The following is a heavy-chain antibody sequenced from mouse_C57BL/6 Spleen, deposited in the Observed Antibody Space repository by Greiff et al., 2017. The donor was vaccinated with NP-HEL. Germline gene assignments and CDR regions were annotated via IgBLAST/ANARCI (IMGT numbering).Heavy chain of an antibody. CDR1: GYTFTDYY. Sequence: QVQLQQSGAELVRPGASVKLSCKASGYTFTDYYINWVKQRPGQGLEWIARIYPGSGNTYYNEKFKGKATLTAEKSSSTAYMQLSSLTSEDSAVYFCARSDYGSSYAMDYWGQGTSVTVSS. CDR2: IYPGSGNT. D-gene: IGHD1-1*01. V-gene: IGHV1-76*01. CDR3: ARSDYGSSYAMDY. J-gene: IGHJ4*01.